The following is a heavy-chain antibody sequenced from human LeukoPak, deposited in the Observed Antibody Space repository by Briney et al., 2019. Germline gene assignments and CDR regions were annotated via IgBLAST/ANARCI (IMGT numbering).Heavy chain of an antibody. D-gene: IGHD2-15*01. Sequence: ASVKVSCKASGYTFTGYYMHWVRQAPGQGLEWMGWINPNSGGTNYSQKFQVRVTMTRDTSISTAYMELSRLRSDDTAVYYCARERLHCSGGRCYSVSSWFDPWGQGTLVTVSS. J-gene: IGHJ5*02. V-gene: IGHV1-2*02. CDR2: INPNSGGT. CDR1: GYTFTGYY. CDR3: ARERLHCSGGRCYSVSSWFDP.